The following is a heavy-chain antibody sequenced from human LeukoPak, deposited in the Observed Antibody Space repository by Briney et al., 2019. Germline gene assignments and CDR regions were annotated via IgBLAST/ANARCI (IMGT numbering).Heavy chain of an antibody. CDR2: ISAYNGNT. V-gene: IGHV1-18*01. Sequence: APVKVSCKASGYTFTSYGISWVRQAPGQGLEWMGWISAYNGNTNYAQKLQGRVTMTTDTSTSTAYTELRSLRSDDTAVYYCARTGTTDADAFDIWGQGTMVTVSS. D-gene: IGHD1-1*01. CDR3: ARTGTTDADAFDI. CDR1: GYTFTSYG. J-gene: IGHJ3*02.